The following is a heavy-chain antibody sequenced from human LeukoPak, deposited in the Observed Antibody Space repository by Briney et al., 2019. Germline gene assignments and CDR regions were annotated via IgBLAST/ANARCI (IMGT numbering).Heavy chain of an antibody. J-gene: IGHJ6*02. Sequence: SETLCLTCAVYGGSFSGYYWSWIRQPPGKGLEWIGEFNHSGSTNYNPSLKSRVTISVDTSKNQFSLELSSVTAADTAVYYCARVGSSGYYRYYYYGMDVWGQGTTGTVSS. CDR3: ARVGSSGYYRYYYYGMDV. V-gene: IGHV4-34*01. CDR2: FNHSGST. CDR1: GGSFSGYY. D-gene: IGHD3-22*01.